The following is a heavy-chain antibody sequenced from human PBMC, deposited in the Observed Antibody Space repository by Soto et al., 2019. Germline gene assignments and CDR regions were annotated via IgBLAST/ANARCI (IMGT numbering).Heavy chain of an antibody. CDR2: INPSGGST. CDR1: GYAFTSYY. D-gene: IGHD4-17*01. J-gene: IGHJ5*02. CDR3: ARDAGPYGPSKPYL. V-gene: IGHV1-46*01. Sequence: ASVEISCKASGYAFTSYYMHWVRQAPGQGLEWMGIINPSGGSTSYAQKSQGRVTMTRDTSTSTVYMELSSLRSEDTAVYYCARDAGPYGPSKPYLWGQGTMVTVSS.